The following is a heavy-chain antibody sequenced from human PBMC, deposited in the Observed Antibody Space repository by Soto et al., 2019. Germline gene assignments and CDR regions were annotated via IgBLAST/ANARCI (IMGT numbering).Heavy chain of an antibody. J-gene: IGHJ3*02. CDR1: GYTFTGYY. Sequence: QVQLVQSGAEAKKPGASVKVSCTASGYTFTGYYIHWLRQAPGQGLEWMGWINPDTGATKYAQRFQGKVTMTSDPSISTACMDLRRLKPGNTAVYLCARRNDVFDIWGQGTRVTVSS. CDR3: ARRNDVFDI. V-gene: IGHV1-2*02. CDR2: INPDTGAT.